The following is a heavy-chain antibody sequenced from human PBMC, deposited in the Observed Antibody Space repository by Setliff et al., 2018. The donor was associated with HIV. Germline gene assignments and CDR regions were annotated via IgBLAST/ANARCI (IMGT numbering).Heavy chain of an antibody. CDR2: INDSGSGII. CDR3: ARRDQYGGSPYFES. Sequence: PSETLSLTCGVYGGSFSPYSWSWVRQPPGKGLEWIGEINDSGSGIINYNPSLKSRVTLSLDTSKNHFSLRLTSVTAADTAVYYCARRDQYGGSPYFESWGQGALVTVSS. CDR1: GGSFSPYS. D-gene: IGHD3-10*01. J-gene: IGHJ4*02. V-gene: IGHV4-34*01.